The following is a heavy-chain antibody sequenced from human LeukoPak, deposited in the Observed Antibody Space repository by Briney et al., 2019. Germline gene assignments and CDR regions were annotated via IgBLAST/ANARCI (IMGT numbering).Heavy chain of an antibody. CDR3: ARDHCSGGSCHGGH. Sequence: ASVKVSCKTSGDTFNDYTFSWVRQSPGQGLEWMGRIMPFLDVANYAPKFQGRVTLTADKSTSTAYMELSDLKSEDTAVYYCARDHCSGGSCHGGHWGQGTLVTVSS. J-gene: IGHJ4*02. V-gene: IGHV1-69*04. CDR2: IMPFLDVA. D-gene: IGHD2-15*01. CDR1: GDTFNDYT.